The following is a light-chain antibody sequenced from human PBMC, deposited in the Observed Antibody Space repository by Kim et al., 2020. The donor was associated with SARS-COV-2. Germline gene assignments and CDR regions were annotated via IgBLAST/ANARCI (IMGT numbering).Light chain of an antibody. J-gene: IGKJ4*01. CDR1: QSIGTR. Sequence: IQMTQSPSSLAASVGDRVTIACRASQSIGTRLNWYQQRPGKAPKLLIYAASSLQSGVPSRFSGTGSGTDFTLTISSLQPEDFATYYCQQSHSTPWLSFGGGTKVDIK. CDR3: QQSHSTPWLS. CDR2: AAS. V-gene: IGKV1-39*01.